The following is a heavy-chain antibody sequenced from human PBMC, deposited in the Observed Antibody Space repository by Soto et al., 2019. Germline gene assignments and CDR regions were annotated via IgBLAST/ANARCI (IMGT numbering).Heavy chain of an antibody. J-gene: IGHJ5*01. CDR2: IYHDANT. V-gene: IGHV4-4*02. CDR3: AKSSCVSPQYWFDS. CDR1: GGSISQINW. Sequence: PSDTLSLTSGVSGGSISQINWWSWVRQSPEQGLEWNGEIYHDANTNYNPTLQIRVTLSVDKSKNPFFLKLTSVTAAETAIYYCAKSSCVSPQYWFDSWGQGILVTVSS.